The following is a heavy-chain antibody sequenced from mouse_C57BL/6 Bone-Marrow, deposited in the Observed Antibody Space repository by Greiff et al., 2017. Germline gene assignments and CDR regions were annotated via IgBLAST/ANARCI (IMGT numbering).Heavy chain of an antibody. CDR2: IYPGNSDT. CDR3: TSRKLRSYWYFDV. Sequence: EVQLQQSGTVLARPGASVKMSCKTSGYTFTSYWMHWVKQRPGQGLEWIGAIYPGNSDTSYNQKFKGKAKLTAVTSASTAYMELSSLTNEDSAVYYCTSRKLRSYWYFDVGGTGTTVTVSS. V-gene: IGHV1-5*01. J-gene: IGHJ1*03. CDR1: GYTFTSYW. D-gene: IGHD1-1*01.